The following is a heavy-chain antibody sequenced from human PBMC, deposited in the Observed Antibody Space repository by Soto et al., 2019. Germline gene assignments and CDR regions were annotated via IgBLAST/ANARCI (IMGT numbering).Heavy chain of an antibody. CDR2: ISYYGSNK. CDR1: GFTFSIYA. Sequence: GTLRVSCTASGFTFSIYAMHWVRQAPGKGLEWVAVISYYGSNKYYADSVKGRFTISRDNSKNKLYMQMNSLRAEDTAVYYCARGPSSLTRFDYWGQGTLVTVYS. D-gene: IGHD2-15*01. J-gene: IGHJ4*02. V-gene: IGHV3-30-3*01. CDR3: ARGPSSLTRFDY.